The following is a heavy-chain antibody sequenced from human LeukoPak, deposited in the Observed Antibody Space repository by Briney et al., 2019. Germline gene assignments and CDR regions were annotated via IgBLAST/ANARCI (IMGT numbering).Heavy chain of an antibody. CDR2: ISSSGRSI. CDR1: GFTFSSYE. Sequence: GGSLRLSCAASGFTFSSYEMNWVRQAPGKGLEWVSYISSSGRSIYNADSVKGRFTISRDNAKNSLYLQMNSLRAEDTAVYSCARGADGVSSNSRGWFDPWGQGTLVTVSS. J-gene: IGHJ5*02. D-gene: IGHD2-15*01. V-gene: IGHV3-48*03. CDR3: ARGADGVSSNSRGWFDP.